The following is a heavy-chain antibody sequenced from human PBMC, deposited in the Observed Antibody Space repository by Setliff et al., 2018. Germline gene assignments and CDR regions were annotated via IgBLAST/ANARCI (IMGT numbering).Heavy chain of an antibody. CDR3: ANQITVVFSWFDP. Sequence: GGSLRLSCAASGLTFSSYSMNWVRQAPGKGLEWVSSISSSSSYIYYADSVKGRFTISRDNSKNTLYLQMNSLRAEDTAVYYCANQITVVFSWFDPWGQGTLVTVSS. V-gene: IGHV3-21*01. D-gene: IGHD3-22*01. CDR2: ISSSSSYI. CDR1: GLTFSSYS. J-gene: IGHJ5*02.